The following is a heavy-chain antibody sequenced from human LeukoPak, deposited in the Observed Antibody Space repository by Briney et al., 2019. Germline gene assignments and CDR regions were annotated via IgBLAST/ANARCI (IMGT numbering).Heavy chain of an antibody. V-gene: IGHV3-23*01. Sequence: GGTLRLSCAASGFTFTNYGMIWVRQAPGKGLEWVSAISGSGGSTYYADSVKGRFTISRDKSRNTVSLQMNSLRADDTAVYYCARDPSLREGYLDAFDIWGQGAMVTVSS. CDR1: GFTFTNYG. CDR2: ISGSGGST. J-gene: IGHJ3*02. CDR3: ARDPSLREGYLDAFDI. D-gene: IGHD2-15*01.